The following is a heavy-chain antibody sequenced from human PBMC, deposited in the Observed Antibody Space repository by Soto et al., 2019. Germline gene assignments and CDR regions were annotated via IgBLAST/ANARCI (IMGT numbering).Heavy chain of an antibody. D-gene: IGHD5-18*01. CDR2: IYHSGST. J-gene: IGHJ2*01. Sequence: QLQLQESGSGLVKPSQTLSLTCAVSGGSISSGGYSWSWIRQPPGKGLEWIGYIYHSGSTYYNPALKGQVTIAVDRSKNQFPLKLSSVTAADTAVYYCAHNPYSYGAWYFDLWGRGTLVTVSS. CDR3: AHNPYSYGAWYFDL. CDR1: GGSISSGGYS. V-gene: IGHV4-30-2*01.